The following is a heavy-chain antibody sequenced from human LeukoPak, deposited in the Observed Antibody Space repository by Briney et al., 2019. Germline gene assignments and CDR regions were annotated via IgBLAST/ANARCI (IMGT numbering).Heavy chain of an antibody. J-gene: IGHJ4*02. CDR1: GVSISSYY. Sequence: SETLSLTCSVSGVSISSYYWSWIRQPPGKGLEWIGYIYYIGSTNYNPPLKSRVTISVDTSKIQFSLKLRSVTAADTAVDYCARHDYKQWRFDYGGEGTLVTVP. CDR3: ARHDYKQWRFDY. D-gene: IGHD6-19*01. V-gene: IGHV4-59*08. CDR2: IYYIGST.